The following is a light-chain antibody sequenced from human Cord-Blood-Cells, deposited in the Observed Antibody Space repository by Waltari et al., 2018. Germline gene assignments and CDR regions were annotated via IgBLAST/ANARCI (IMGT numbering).Light chain of an antibody. CDR3: SSYAGSNNYV. Sequence: QSALPQPPSASGPPGQSVTIPCTGTSSDVGGYNYVSWYQQHPGKAPKLMIYEVSKRPSGVPDRFSGSKSGNTASLTVSGLQAEDEADYYCSSYAGSNNYVFGTGTKVTVL. V-gene: IGLV2-8*01. CDR1: SSDVGGYNY. J-gene: IGLJ1*01. CDR2: EVS.